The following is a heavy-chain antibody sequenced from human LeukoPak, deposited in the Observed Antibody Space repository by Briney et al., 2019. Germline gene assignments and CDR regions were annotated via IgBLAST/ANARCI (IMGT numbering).Heavy chain of an antibody. Sequence: GGSLRLSCAASGFTFSNYNINWVRQAPGKGLEWISYISSSSSTIYYADSVKGRFTISRDNAKNSLYLQMNSLRAEDTAVYYCARDIDTGYVGDAFDVWGQGTKVIVSS. CDR2: ISSSSSTI. J-gene: IGHJ3*01. CDR3: ARDIDTGYVGDAFDV. V-gene: IGHV3-48*01. CDR1: GFTFSNYN. D-gene: IGHD5-12*01.